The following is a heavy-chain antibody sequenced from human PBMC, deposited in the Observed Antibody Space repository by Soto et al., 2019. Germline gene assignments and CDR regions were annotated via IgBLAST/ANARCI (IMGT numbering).Heavy chain of an antibody. D-gene: IGHD3-3*01. CDR1: GFTFSNFG. CDR3: TKGSEVARQELDY. Sequence: QVQLVESGGGVVQPGSCLRLSCAASGFTFSNFGMHWGRQAPGKGLEWVAAISADGSDKYFSDSVKGRFTISRDNSKNTLFLQMNSLRVEDTAVYYCTKGSEVARQELDYWGQGTLVTVSS. V-gene: IGHV3-30*18. CDR2: ISADGSDK. J-gene: IGHJ4*02.